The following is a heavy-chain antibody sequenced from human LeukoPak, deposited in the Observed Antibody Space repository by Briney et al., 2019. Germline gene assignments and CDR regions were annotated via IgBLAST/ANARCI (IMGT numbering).Heavy chain of an antibody. D-gene: IGHD2-15*01. V-gene: IGHV5-51*01. Sequence: GGSLKISCKGSEYSFATYWIGWVRQMPGQGLEWMGIIFPGDSDTRYSPSFQGQVTISADKSISTAYLQWSSLKASDTAIYYCASEYCSGGNCYFDYSGQGTLVTVSS. CDR2: IFPGDSDT. J-gene: IGHJ4*02. CDR1: EYSFATYW. CDR3: ASEYCSGGNCYFDY.